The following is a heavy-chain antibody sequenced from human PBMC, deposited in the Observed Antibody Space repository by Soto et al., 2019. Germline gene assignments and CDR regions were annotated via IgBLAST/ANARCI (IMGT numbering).Heavy chain of an antibody. J-gene: IGHJ5*02. V-gene: IGHV1-3*01. CDR3: ARGITILFRFDP. CDR2: INAGNGNT. CDR1: GYTFTSYA. D-gene: IGHD3-3*01. Sequence: ASVKVSCKASGYTFTSYAMHWVRQAPGQRLEWMGWINAGNGNTKYSQKFQGRVTITRDTSASTAYMELSSLRSEDTAVYYCARGITILFRFDPWGQGTLVTVSS.